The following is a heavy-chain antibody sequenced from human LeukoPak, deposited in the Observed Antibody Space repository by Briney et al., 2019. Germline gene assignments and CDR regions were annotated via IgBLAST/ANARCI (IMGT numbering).Heavy chain of an antibody. CDR2: IYYSGST. CDR1: GGSISSSSYY. V-gene: IGHV4-39*01. Sequence: SETLSLTCTVSGGSISSSSYYWGWIRQPPGKGLEWIGSIYYSGSTYYNPSLKSRVNISVDTSKNPFSLKLSSVTAADTAVYYCARRKIVGATIDYWGQGTLVTVSS. CDR3: ARRKIVGATIDY. J-gene: IGHJ4*02. D-gene: IGHD1-26*01.